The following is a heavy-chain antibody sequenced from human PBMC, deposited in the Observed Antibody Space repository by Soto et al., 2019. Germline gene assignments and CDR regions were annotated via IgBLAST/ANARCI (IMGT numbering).Heavy chain of an antibody. Sequence: EVQLLEYGGGLVQPGGSLRLSCTASGFTFTYYAFSWVRQAPGKGLEWVSAISANGQGIYYADSVRGLFTISRDKSKNTVFLHMDSLRAEDTAVYYCAKDRDYPRDQFHYWGQGTLVTVSS. CDR3: AKDRDYPRDQFHY. CDR1: GFTFTYYA. D-gene: IGHD2-2*01. V-gene: IGHV3-23*01. CDR2: ISANGQGI. J-gene: IGHJ4*02.